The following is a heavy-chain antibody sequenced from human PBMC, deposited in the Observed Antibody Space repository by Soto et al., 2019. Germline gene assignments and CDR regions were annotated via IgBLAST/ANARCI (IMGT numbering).Heavy chain of an antibody. Sequence: QVQLVESGGGVVQPGTSLRLSCVGSGFTFRSFVIHWVRQAPGKGLEWVALTSYDGSNTYYGDSVKGRFTISRDNSKYTVDLQMDSLRVEDKALYYCARWGTTGGLDFWGQGTLVIVSS. J-gene: IGHJ4*02. CDR2: TSYDGSNT. CDR3: ARWGTTGGLDF. CDR1: GFTFRSFV. V-gene: IGHV3-30*03. D-gene: IGHD3-16*01.